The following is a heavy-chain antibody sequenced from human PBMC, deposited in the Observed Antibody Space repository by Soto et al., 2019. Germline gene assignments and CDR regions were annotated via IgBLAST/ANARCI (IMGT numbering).Heavy chain of an antibody. J-gene: IGHJ6*02. CDR2: IYYSGST. CDR3: ARGGAATLGYYYYYGMDV. Sequence: KASETLSLTCTVSGGSISSYYWSWIRQPPGKGLEWIGYIYYSGSTNYNPSLKSRVTISVDTSKNQFSLKLSSVTAADTAVYYCARGGAATLGYYYYYGMDVWGQGTTVTVSS. V-gene: IGHV4-59*01. D-gene: IGHD2-15*01. CDR1: GGSISSYY.